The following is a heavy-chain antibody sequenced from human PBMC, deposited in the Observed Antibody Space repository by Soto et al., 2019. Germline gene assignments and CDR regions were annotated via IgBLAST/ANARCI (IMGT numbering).Heavy chain of an antibody. Sequence: ASVKVSCKASGYTFTSYDINWVRQATGQGLEWMGWMNPNSGNTGYAQKFQGRVTMTRNTSISTAYMELSSLRSEDTAVYYCARSSGSFLYYYYYGMDVWGQGTTVTVSS. J-gene: IGHJ6*02. V-gene: IGHV1-8*01. D-gene: IGHD3-10*01. CDR2: MNPNSGNT. CDR1: GYTFTSYD. CDR3: ARSSGSFLYYYYYGMDV.